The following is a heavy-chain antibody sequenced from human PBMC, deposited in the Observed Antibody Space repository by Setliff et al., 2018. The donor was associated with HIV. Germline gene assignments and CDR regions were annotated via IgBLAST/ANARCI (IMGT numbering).Heavy chain of an antibody. Sequence: SETLSLTCNVSGDPISNHYWNWIRQPPGKGLEWIATIYSSGNSVSNPSLKSRVTISIDTSKNHFSLTLNSVTAADSAVYYCARVEAKVRGATYGMDVWGQGTTVTVSS. D-gene: IGHD3-10*01. CDR2: IYSSGNS. CDR1: GDPISNHY. CDR3: ARVEAKVRGATYGMDV. V-gene: IGHV4-59*11. J-gene: IGHJ6*02.